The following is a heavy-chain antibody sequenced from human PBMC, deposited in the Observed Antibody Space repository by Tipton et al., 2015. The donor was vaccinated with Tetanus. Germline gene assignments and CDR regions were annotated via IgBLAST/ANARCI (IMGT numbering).Heavy chain of an antibody. J-gene: IGHJ1*01. D-gene: IGHD1-26*01. CDR2: FHFTGST. V-gene: IGHV4-59*11. CDR3: ARLIVGATTSEYFQH. CDR1: GASINTHH. Sequence: TLSLTCTVSGASINTHHWGWLRQAPGKGLEWIGYFHFTGSTNFNPSLQSRVTISGDTSKNQFSLTMRSVTAADTAVYYCARLIVGATTSEYFQHWGQGTLVTVSS.